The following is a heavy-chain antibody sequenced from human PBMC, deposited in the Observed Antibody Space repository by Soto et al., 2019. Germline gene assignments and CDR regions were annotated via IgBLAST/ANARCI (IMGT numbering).Heavy chain of an antibody. V-gene: IGHV1-18*01. CDR2: ISAYNTNT. Sequence: QVQLVQSGAEVKKPGASVNVSCKTSGYTFTSYHISWVRQAPGQGLEWMGWISAYNTNTNYAQKFKGRVTMTTDTLTSTAYMELRSLRSDDTAVYYCARDTPPTDYWGQGTLVTVSS. CDR3: ARDTPPTDY. CDR1: GYTFTSYH. J-gene: IGHJ4*02.